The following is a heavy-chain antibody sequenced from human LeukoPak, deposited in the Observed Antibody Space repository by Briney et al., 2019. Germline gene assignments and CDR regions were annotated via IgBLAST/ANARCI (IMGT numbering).Heavy chain of an antibody. V-gene: IGHV3-72*01. CDR2: IRNKANSYTT. J-gene: IGHJ4*02. Sequence: GGSLRLSCAASGFTFSDHYMDWVRQAPGKGLDWVGRIRNKANSYTTEYAASVKGRFTISRDDSKNSLYLQMNSLKIEDTAVYYCAKAHPRSRFDSWGLGTLVTVSS. D-gene: IGHD2-15*01. CDR3: AKAHPRSRFDS. CDR1: GFTFSDHY.